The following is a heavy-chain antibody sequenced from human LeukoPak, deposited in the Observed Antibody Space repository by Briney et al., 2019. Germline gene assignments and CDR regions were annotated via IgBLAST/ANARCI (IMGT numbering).Heavy chain of an antibody. Sequence: GGSMRLSCAASGFTFGDYYMSWIRQAPGKGLEWIAYISSRDDSINYADSLTGRFTISRDNAKNSLFSQMNSLRAEDTAVYYCARGRHYYDTQGYSDAFDIWGQGTLVTVSS. V-gene: IGHV3-11*01. CDR3: ARGRHYYDTQGYSDAFDI. D-gene: IGHD3-22*01. J-gene: IGHJ3*02. CDR2: ISSRDDSI. CDR1: GFTFGDYY.